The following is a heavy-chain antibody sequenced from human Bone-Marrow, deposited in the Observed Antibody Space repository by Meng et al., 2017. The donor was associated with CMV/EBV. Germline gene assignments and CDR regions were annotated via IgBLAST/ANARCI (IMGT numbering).Heavy chain of an antibody. V-gene: IGHV3-11*04. J-gene: IGHJ4*02. CDR3: ARKGSSSPTFDC. Sequence: GESLKISCAASGFTFSDYYMSWIRQAPGKGLECVSYISNGGSTIHYTDSVKGRFTISRDNAKNSLYLQMNNLRAEDTAMYYCARKGSSSPTFDCWGQGTLVTFYS. CDR2: ISNGGSTI. CDR1: GFTFSDYY. D-gene: IGHD6-6*01.